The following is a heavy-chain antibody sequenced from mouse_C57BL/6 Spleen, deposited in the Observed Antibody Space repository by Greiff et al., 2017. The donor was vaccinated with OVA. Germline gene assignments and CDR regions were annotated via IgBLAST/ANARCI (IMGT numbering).Heavy chain of an antibody. J-gene: IGHJ4*01. CDR2: IHPSDSDT. CDR1: GYTFTSYW. CDR3: AIETAELYARDH. Sequence: QVQLQQPGAELVKPGASVKVSCKASGYTFTSYWMHWVKQRPGQGLEWIGRIHPSDSDTNYNQKFKGKATLTVDKSSSTANMQLSSLTSEDSAVYYCAIETAELYARDHGGQETSVTVAS. D-gene: IGHD1-2*01. V-gene: IGHV1-74*01.